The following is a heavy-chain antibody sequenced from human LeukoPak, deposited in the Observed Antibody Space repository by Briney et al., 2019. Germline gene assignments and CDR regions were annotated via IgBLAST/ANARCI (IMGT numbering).Heavy chain of an antibody. D-gene: IGHD4-11*01. CDR2: IYPGDSDT. J-gene: IGHJ4*02. V-gene: IGHV5-51*03. CDR3: ARAPTSLSNPYYFDY. CDR1: GYSFTSYW. Sequence: GESLKISCKASGYSFTSYWIAWVRQMPGKGLEWMGIIYPGDSDTRYGPSFRGQVIISADKSISTAFLQWSSLKTSDTAMYYCARAPTSLSNPYYFDYWGQGALVTVSS.